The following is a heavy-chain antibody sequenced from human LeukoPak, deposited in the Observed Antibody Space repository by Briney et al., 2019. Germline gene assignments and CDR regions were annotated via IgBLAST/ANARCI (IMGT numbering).Heavy chain of an antibody. J-gene: IGHJ4*02. Sequence: ASVKVSCKASGYTFTSYYMHWVRQAPGQGLEWMGIINPSVCSTSYAQKFQGRVTMSRDTSTSTVYMELSSLRSEDTAVYYCARDKVALDGQYYFDYWGQGTLVTVSS. CDR2: INPSVCST. V-gene: IGHV1-46*01. CDR3: ARDKVALDGQYYFDY. CDR1: GYTFTSYY. D-gene: IGHD2-2*03.